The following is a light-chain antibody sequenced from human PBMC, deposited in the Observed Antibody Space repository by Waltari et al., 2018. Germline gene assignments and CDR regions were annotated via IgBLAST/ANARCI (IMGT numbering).Light chain of an antibody. CDR3: QQYNSYSGWT. Sequence: DIQMTQSPSTLSASVGDRVTITCRASQSISSWLAWYQQKPGKAPKLLIYKAFSLESGVPSRFSGSGSGTEFTLTISSLQPDDFATYYCQQYNSYSGWTFGQGTKVEIK. CDR2: KAF. V-gene: IGKV1-5*03. J-gene: IGKJ1*01. CDR1: QSISSW.